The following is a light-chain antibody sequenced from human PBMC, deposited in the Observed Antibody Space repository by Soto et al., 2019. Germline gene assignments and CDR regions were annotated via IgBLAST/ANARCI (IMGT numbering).Light chain of an antibody. CDR3: CSYGGSYTFVV. CDR2: DVT. Sequence: QSALTQPRSVSGSPGQSVTISCTGTSSDVGGYNYVSWYQQHPGKAPKVMIYDVTKRPSGVPDRFSGSKSGNTASLTISGLQSEDEADYYCCSYGGSYTFVVFGGGTKLTVL. V-gene: IGLV2-11*01. J-gene: IGLJ3*02. CDR1: SSDVGGYNY.